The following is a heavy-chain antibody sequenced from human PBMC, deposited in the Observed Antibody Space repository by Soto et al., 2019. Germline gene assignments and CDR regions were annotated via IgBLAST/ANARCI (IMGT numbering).Heavy chain of an antibody. CDR3: ARLGSPVSVYYYYGMDV. CDR2: IDPSDSYT. V-gene: IGHV5-10-1*01. D-gene: IGHD2-2*01. Sequence: HGESLKISCKGSGYSFTSYWISWVRQMPGKGLEWMGRIDPSDSYTNYSPSFQGHVTISADKSISTAYLQWSSLKASDTAMYYCARLGSPVSVYYYYGMDVWGQGTTVTVSS. CDR1: GYSFTSYW. J-gene: IGHJ6*02.